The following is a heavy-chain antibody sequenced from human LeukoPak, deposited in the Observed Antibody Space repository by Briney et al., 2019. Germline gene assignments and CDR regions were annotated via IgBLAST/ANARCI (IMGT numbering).Heavy chain of an antibody. CDR1: GFTFSSYG. Sequence: QPGRSLRLSCAASGFTFSSYGMHWVRQAPGKGLEWVAVISYDGSNKYYADSVKGRFTISRDNSKNTLYLQINSLRAEDTAVYYCAVMTEGFDYWGQGTLVTVSS. D-gene: IGHD1-14*01. CDR2: ISYDGSNK. V-gene: IGHV3-30*03. J-gene: IGHJ4*02. CDR3: AVMTEGFDY.